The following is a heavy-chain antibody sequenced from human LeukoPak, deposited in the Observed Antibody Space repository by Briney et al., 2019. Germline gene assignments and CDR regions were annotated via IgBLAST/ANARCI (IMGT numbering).Heavy chain of an antibody. CDR2: IIPIFGTA. D-gene: IGHD3-16*01. Sequence: SVKVSCKASGGTFSSYAISWVRQAPGQGLEWMGGIIPIFGTANYAQKFQGRVTITTDESTSTAYMELSSLRSEDTAVYYCAGGSTGYGHHYYYYYYMDVWGKGTTVTVSS. CDR3: AGGSTGYGHHYYYYYYMDV. V-gene: IGHV1-69*05. J-gene: IGHJ6*03. CDR1: GGTFSSYA.